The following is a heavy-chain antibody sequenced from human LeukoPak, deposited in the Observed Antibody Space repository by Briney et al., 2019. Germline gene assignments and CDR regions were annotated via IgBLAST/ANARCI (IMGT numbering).Heavy chain of an antibody. D-gene: IGHD3-22*01. CDR2: IIPIFGTA. V-gene: IGHV1-69*13. CDR3: ASFGFHSSGYYLRD. CDR1: GGTFSSYA. Sequence: ASVKVSCKASGGTFSSYAISWVRQAPGQGLEWMGGIIPIFGTANYAQKFQGRVTITADESTSTAYMELSSLRSEDTAVYYCASFGFHSSGYYLRDWGQGTLVTVSS. J-gene: IGHJ4*02.